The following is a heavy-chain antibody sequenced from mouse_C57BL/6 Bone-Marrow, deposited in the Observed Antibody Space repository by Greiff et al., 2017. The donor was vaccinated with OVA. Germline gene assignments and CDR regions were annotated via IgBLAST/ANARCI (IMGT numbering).Heavy chain of an antibody. J-gene: IGHJ2*01. CDR1: GYSITSGYY. Sequence: EVKLEESGPGLVKPSQSLSLTCSVTGYSITSGYYWNWIRQFPGNKLEWMGYISYDGSNNYNPSLKNRISITRDTSKSQFFLKLNSVTTEDTATYYCARGGNYVDYWGQGTTLTVSS. CDR3: ARGGNYVDY. V-gene: IGHV3-6*01. CDR2: ISYDGSN.